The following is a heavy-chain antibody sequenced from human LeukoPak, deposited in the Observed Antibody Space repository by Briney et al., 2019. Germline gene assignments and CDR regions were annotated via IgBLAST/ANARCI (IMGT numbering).Heavy chain of an antibody. Sequence: GGSLRLSCAASGFTFSSHGMHWVRQAPGKGLEWVRVIWYDGSNNYYAVSVKGRFTISRDNSKNTLYLQMNSLRAEDTAVYYCVRGETTVTTWFDPWGQGTLVTVSS. J-gene: IGHJ5*02. V-gene: IGHV3-33*01. CDR1: GFTFSSHG. CDR2: IWYDGSNN. D-gene: IGHD4-17*01. CDR3: VRGETTVTTWFDP.